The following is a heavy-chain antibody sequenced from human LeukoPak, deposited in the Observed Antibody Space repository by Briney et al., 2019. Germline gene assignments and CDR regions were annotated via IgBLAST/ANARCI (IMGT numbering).Heavy chain of an antibody. CDR2: MKKDGSEK. J-gene: IGHJ3*02. Sequence: GGSLRLSCAASGFTFSSHWMSWVRQAPGQGREWVANMKKDGSEKDYVDSVKGRFTISRDNAKTSLYLQTNSLRAEDTAVYYCARRSGGAYYDILTGSVQYAFDIWGQGTMVTVSS. CDR1: GFTFSSHW. CDR3: ARRSGGAYYDILTGSVQYAFDI. V-gene: IGHV3-7*01. D-gene: IGHD3-9*01.